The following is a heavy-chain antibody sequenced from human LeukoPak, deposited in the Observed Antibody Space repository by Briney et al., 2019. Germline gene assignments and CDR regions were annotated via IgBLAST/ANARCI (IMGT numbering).Heavy chain of an antibody. CDR1: VFTFSSYA. CDR2: ISVSGGST. CDR3: AMTAIPSVLDY. J-gene: IGHJ4*02. V-gene: IGHV3-23*01. D-gene: IGHD2-21*02. Sequence: GGSLRLSCAASVFTFSSYAMSCVRDAPGKGLECGSAISVSGGSTYYADSVKGRFTISRDNSKNTLYLQMNSLRAEDTAVYYCAMTAIPSVLDYWGQGTLVTVSS.